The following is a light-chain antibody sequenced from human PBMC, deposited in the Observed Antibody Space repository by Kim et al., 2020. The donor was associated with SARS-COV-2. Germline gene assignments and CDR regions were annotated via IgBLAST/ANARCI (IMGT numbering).Light chain of an antibody. CDR2: GAS. V-gene: IGKV3-20*01. CDR3: QQYGSSLYT. Sequence: EIALTQSPGTLSLSPGERATLSCRASQSVSSSYLAWYQQKPGQAPRLLIYGASSRATGIPDRFSGSGSGTDFTLTSSRLEPEDVAVYYCQQYGSSLYTFGQGTKLEI. J-gene: IGKJ2*01. CDR1: QSVSSSY.